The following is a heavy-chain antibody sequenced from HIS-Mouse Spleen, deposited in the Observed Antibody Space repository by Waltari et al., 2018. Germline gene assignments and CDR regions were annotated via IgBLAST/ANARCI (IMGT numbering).Heavy chain of an antibody. V-gene: IGHV4-39*07. CDR3: AREIPYSSSWYDWYFDL. Sequence: QLQLQESGPGLVKPSGTLSLTCTVSGGPISRSRYHWGWIRQPPGKGLEWVGSIYYSGSTYYNPSLKSRVTISVDTSKNQFSLKLSSATAADTAVYYCAREIPYSSSWYDWYFDLWGRGTLVTVSS. CDR1: GGPISRSRYH. D-gene: IGHD6-13*01. J-gene: IGHJ2*01. CDR2: IYYSGST.